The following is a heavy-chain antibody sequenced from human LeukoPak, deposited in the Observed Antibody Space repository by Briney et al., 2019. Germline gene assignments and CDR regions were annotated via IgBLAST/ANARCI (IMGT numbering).Heavy chain of an antibody. D-gene: IGHD4-17*01. Sequence: PSQTLSLTCTVSGGSISSGGYYWSWIRQPPGKGLEWIGYIYHSGSTYYNPSLKSRVTISVDTSKNQFSLKLSSVTAADTAVYYCARDPTVTDYYYYGMDVWGQGTTVTVSS. J-gene: IGHJ6*02. CDR1: GGSISSGGYY. V-gene: IGHV4-30-2*05. CDR3: ARDPTVTDYYYYGMDV. CDR2: IYHSGST.